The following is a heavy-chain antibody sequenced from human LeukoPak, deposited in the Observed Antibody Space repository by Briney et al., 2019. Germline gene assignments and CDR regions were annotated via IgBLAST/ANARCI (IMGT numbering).Heavy chain of an antibody. D-gene: IGHD2-21*02. CDR2: INHSGST. CDR1: GGSFSGYY. CDR3: ARRCGGDCAPSAFDY. J-gene: IGHJ4*02. Sequence: SETLSLTCAVYGGSFSGYYWSWIRQPPGKGREWIGEINHSGSTNYNPSLKSRVTRSVDTSKNQFSLKLSSVTAADTAVYYCARRCGGDCAPSAFDYWGQGTLVTVSS. V-gene: IGHV4-34*01.